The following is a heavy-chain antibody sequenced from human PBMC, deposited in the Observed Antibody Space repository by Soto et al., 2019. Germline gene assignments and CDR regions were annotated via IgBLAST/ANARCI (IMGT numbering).Heavy chain of an antibody. CDR1: GFTFSSYS. D-gene: IGHD3-22*01. J-gene: IGHJ4*02. Sequence: GGSLRLSCAASGFTFSSYSMNWVRQAPGKGLEWVSYISSSSSTIYYADSVKGRFTISRDNAKNSLYLQMNSLRDEDTAVYYCARGAESYYDSSGYYPYFDYWGQGTLVTVSS. CDR2: ISSSSSTI. CDR3: ARGAESYYDSSGYYPYFDY. V-gene: IGHV3-48*02.